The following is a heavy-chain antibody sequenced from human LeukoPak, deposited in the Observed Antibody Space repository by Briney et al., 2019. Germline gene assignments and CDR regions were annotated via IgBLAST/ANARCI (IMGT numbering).Heavy chain of an antibody. CDR2: IYHSGST. D-gene: IGHD3-16*01. J-gene: IGHJ4*02. V-gene: IGHV4-34*01. Sequence: SETLSLTCAVYGGSFSGYYWSWIRQPPGKGLEWIGNIYHSGSTYYNPSLKSRVTISVDTSNNQFSLKLNSVTAADTAVYYCARATYYVWGSYLSVDYWGQGSLVTVSS. CDR1: GGSFSGYY. CDR3: ARATYYVWGSYLSVDY.